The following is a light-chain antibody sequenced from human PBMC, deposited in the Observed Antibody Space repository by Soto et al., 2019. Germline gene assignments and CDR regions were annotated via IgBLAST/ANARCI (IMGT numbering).Light chain of an antibody. V-gene: IGKV3-11*01. J-gene: IGKJ5*01. CDR3: QQRNNWKTT. Sequence: DIVLTQSPATLSLSPGERATLSCRASQSVSSDLAWYHQKTGQAPRLLIYDASTRATGIPASFSGSGSGTDFSLTTSSLDPDDFAVYYWQQRNNWKTTFGQGTRLEIK. CDR2: DAS. CDR1: QSVSSD.